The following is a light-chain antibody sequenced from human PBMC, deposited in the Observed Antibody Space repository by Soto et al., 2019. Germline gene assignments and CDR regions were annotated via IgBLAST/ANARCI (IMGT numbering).Light chain of an antibody. CDR3: QKYDSAPLFT. J-gene: IGKJ3*01. CDR2: AAS. Sequence: AIQMTQSPSSLSASVGDRVTVTCRASQDIRSDVGWYQQKPGQAPKVLMYAASRLHSGVPSRFSGSGSGTDFVLTISSLQLEDVATYYCQKYDSAPLFTFGPGTKVDIK. CDR1: QDIRSD. V-gene: IGKV1-6*01.